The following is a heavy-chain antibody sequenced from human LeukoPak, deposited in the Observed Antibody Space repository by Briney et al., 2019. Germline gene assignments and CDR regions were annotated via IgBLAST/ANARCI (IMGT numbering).Heavy chain of an antibody. Sequence: SETLSLTCTVSGGSFRTYYWSWIRQPAGKGLEWIGEVHLDGRTNYNPSLKSRLTMSVDLSENHISLKLTSVTAADTAVYYCAREGGFYRPLDYSGQGTLVTVSS. CDR3: AREGGFYRPLDY. D-gene: IGHD3-3*01. CDR2: VHLDGRT. V-gene: IGHV4-4*07. J-gene: IGHJ4*02. CDR1: GGSFRTYY.